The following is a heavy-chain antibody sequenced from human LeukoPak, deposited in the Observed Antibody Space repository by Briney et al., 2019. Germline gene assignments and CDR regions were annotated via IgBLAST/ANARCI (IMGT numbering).Heavy chain of an antibody. Sequence: ASVKVSCKASGYTFSGYYLQWVRQAPGQGLEWMGWLNPNSGGTSYAQKFQGRVTMTRDTSISTAYMELTRLGSDDTAVYYCAGDGYSGSYGLGYWGQGTLVTVSS. CDR3: AGDGYSGSYGLGY. V-gene: IGHV1-2*02. D-gene: IGHD1-26*01. CDR2: LNPNSGGT. J-gene: IGHJ4*02. CDR1: GYTFSGYY.